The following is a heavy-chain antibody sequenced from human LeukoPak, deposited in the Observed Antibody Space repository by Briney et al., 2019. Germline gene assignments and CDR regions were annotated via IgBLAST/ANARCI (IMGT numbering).Heavy chain of an antibody. V-gene: IGHV4-38-2*02. J-gene: IGHJ3*02. CDR2: INHSGST. Sequence: SETLSLTCTVSGYSISSGYYWSWIRQPPGKGLEWIGEINHSGSTNYNPSLKGRVTISVDTSKNQFSLKLSSVTAADTAVYYCARRSYYDSSGYYSGAFDIWGQGTMVTVSS. CDR3: ARRSYYDSSGYYSGAFDI. CDR1: GYSISSGYY. D-gene: IGHD3-22*01.